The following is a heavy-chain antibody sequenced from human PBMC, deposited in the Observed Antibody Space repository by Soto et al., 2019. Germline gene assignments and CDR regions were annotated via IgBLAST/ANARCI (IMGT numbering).Heavy chain of an antibody. V-gene: IGHV4-59*01. CDR3: ARGHSFLYYYDSSGYYCNWFDP. D-gene: IGHD3-22*01. Sequence: KGLEWIGYIYYSGSTNYNPSLKSRVTISVDTSKNQFSLKLSSVTAADTAVYYCARGHSFLYYYDSSGYYCNWFDPWGQGTLVTVSS. CDR2: IYYSGST. J-gene: IGHJ5*02.